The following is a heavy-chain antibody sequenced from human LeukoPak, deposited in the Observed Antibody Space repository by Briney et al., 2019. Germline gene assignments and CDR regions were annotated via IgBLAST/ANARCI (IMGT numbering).Heavy chain of an antibody. J-gene: IGHJ4*02. CDR3: AREVMDNLRFDY. CDR2: INPSGGDT. D-gene: IGHD1-14*01. CDR1: GYTFTSYY. V-gene: IGHV1-46*01. Sequence: PGASVKVSCRASGYTFTSYYMHWVRQAPGQGLEWMGIINPSGGDTSYAQKFQGRLTMTRDKSTNTVYMELTSLRSEDTAVYYCAREVMDNLRFDYWGQGTLVTVSS.